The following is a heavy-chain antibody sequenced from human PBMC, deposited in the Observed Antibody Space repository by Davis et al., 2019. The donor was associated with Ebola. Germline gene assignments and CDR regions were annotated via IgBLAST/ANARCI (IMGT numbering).Heavy chain of an antibody. Sequence: SVKVSCKASGYTFTSYDINWVRQATGQGLEWMGGIIPIFGTANYAQKFQGRVTITADESTSTAYMELSSLRSEDTAVYYCATGASTTGISYYYGMDVWGQGTTVTVSS. CDR2: IIPIFGTA. D-gene: IGHD1-1*01. CDR3: ATGASTTGISYYYGMDV. CDR1: GYTFTSYD. V-gene: IGHV1-69*13. J-gene: IGHJ6*02.